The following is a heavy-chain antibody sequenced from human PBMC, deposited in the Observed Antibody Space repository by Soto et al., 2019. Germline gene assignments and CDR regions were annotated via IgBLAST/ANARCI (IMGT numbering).Heavy chain of an antibody. CDR3: VRVGGRSTPTHLKWPFGF. J-gene: IGHJ1*01. CDR1: GYRFTDYL. V-gene: IGHV1-2*02. CDR2: ISPNNGDR. Sequence: SLKGSRKTSGYRFTDYLIDRLSLAPRQGLDWMGWISPNNGDRISAQKFQGRVTMTRDTSINTASMDQSRLTCDDMAEHYCVRVGGRSTPTHLKWPFGFWGQGTLVTVSS. D-gene: IGHD3-16*01.